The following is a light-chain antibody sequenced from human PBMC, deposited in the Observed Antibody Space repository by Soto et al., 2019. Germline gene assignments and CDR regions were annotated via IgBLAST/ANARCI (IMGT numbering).Light chain of an antibody. CDR2: AAS. J-gene: IGKJ1*01. CDR3: QRSYSTPPT. Sequence: DIQMTQSPSSLSASVGDRVTITCRASQSISSYLNSYQQKPGKAPKLLIYAASSLQSGVPSRFSGSESGTDSTLTISILQPEDFETYYCQRSYSTPPTFGQGNKVDIK. CDR1: QSISSY. V-gene: IGKV1-39*01.